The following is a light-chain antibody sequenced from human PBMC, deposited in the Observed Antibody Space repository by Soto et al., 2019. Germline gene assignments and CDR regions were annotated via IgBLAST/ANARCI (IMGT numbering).Light chain of an antibody. CDR2: GAS. V-gene: IGKV3-15*01. CDR3: QQFSSYPLT. CDR1: QSVSSN. J-gene: IGKJ4*01. Sequence: EIVMAQSPTTLSVSPGERATVLSPPSQSVSSNLAWYQQKPGQAPMLLIYGASTRATGIPARFSGSGSGTEFTLTISSLQSEDFAVYSCQQFSSYPLTFGGGTKVDIK.